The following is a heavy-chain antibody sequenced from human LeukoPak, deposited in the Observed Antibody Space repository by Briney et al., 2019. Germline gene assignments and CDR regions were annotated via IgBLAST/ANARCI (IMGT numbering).Heavy chain of an antibody. CDR1: GFTFSSYW. Sequence: GGSLRLSCAASGFTFSSYWMHWVRQAPGKGLVWVSRINSDGSSTSYADSVKGRFTISRDNAKNTLYLQMNSLRAEDTAVYYCARAVIWFGGGNWFDPWGRGTLVTVSS. CDR2: INSDGSST. J-gene: IGHJ5*02. D-gene: IGHD3-10*01. V-gene: IGHV3-74*01. CDR3: ARAVIWFGGGNWFDP.